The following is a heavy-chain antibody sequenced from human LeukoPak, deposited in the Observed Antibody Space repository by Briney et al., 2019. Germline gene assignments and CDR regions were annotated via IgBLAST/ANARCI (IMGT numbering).Heavy chain of an antibody. V-gene: IGHV3-23*01. D-gene: IGHD6-19*01. CDR2: NPASGGST. J-gene: IGHJ4*02. CDR1: GFTFSSNV. CDR3: AKESSGGWYFDY. Sequence: GGSLRLSCVASGFTFSSNVMIWVRQAPGKGLEWVSSNPASGGSTYYADSVKGRFTISRDNSKNSLYLQMNSLRAEDTAVYYCAKESSGGWYFDYWGQGTLVTVSS.